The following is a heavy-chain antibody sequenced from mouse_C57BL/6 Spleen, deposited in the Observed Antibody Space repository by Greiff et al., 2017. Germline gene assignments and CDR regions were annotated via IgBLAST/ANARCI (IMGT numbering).Heavy chain of an antibody. CDR2: IRSKSNNYAT. CDR1: GFSFNTYA. J-gene: IGHJ4*01. V-gene: IGHV10-1*01. CDR3: VRFYGNYDYAMDY. D-gene: IGHD2-1*01. Sequence: EVKLMESGGGLVQPKGSLKLSCAASGFSFNTYAMNWVRQAQGKGLEWVARIRSKSNNYATYYADSVKDRFTISRDDSESMLYLQMNNLKTEDTAMYYCVRFYGNYDYAMDYWGQGTSVTVSS.